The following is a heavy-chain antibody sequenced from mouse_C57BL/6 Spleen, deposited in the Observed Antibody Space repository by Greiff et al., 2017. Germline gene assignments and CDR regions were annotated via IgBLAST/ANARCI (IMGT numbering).Heavy chain of an antibody. Sequence: VKLPQPGAELVKPGASVKLSCKASGYTFTSYWMHWVKQRPGQGLEWIGMIHPNSGSTNYNEKFKSKATLTVDKSSSTAYMQLSSLTSEDSAVYYCARNWDYFDYWGQGTTLTVSS. CDR3: ARNWDYFDY. D-gene: IGHD4-1*01. J-gene: IGHJ2*01. V-gene: IGHV1-64*01. CDR1: GYTFTSYW. CDR2: IHPNSGST.